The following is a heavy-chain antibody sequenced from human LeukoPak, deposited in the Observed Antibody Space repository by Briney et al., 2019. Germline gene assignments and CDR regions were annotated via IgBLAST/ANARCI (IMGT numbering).Heavy chain of an antibody. CDR3: ARTDLFRITIFGVVTWFDP. D-gene: IGHD3-3*01. CDR2: IIPIFATT. CDR1: GGTFSSYA. J-gene: IGHJ5*02. Sequence: SVKVSCKASGGTFSSYAINWVRQAPGQGLEWLGRIIPIFATTNYAQKFQGRVTITADESTSTAYMELSSLRSEDTAVYYCARTDLFRITIFGVVTWFDPWGQGTLVTVSS. V-gene: IGHV1-69*13.